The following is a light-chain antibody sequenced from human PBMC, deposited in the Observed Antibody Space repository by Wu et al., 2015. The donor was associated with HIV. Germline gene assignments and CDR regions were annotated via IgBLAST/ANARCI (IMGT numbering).Light chain of an antibody. V-gene: IGKV1-39*01. Sequence: DIQMTQSPSSLSASVGDRVTITCRASRSISNRLNWYQQKPGKAPKLLIFAASTLQSGVPSKFSGSGSGTEFTLTITSLQPEDFALYYCQQSYSTPYNFGRGPRWRS. CDR3: QQSYSTPYN. CDR1: RSISNR. CDR2: AAS. J-gene: IGKJ2*01.